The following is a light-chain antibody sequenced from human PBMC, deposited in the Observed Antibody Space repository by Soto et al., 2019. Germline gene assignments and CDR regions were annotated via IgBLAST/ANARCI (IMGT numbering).Light chain of an antibody. Sequence: QSVLTQPPSLSAAPGQSVAISCSGGSSNVENNYDSWYQQFAGTAPKLLIYDNNKRPSGTPERFSGSKSGASATLDITGRQTGDEADYYCATWDSSLRVVLFGGGTQLTVL. J-gene: IGLJ7*01. CDR3: ATWDSSLRVVL. CDR1: SSNVENNY. V-gene: IGLV1-51*01. CDR2: DNN.